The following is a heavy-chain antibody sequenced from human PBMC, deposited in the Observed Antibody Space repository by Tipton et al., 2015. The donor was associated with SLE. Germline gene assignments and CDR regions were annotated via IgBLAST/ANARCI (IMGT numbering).Heavy chain of an antibody. CDR1: GFTFSSYG. D-gene: IGHD2-2*02. V-gene: IGHV3-33*01. Sequence: SLRLSCAASGFTFSSYGMHWVRQAPGKGLEWVAVIWYDGSNKYYADSVKGRFTISRDNSKNTLYLQMNSLRAEDTAVYYCARGSRCSSTSCYTHLYYYYYYMDVWGKGTTVTVSS. CDR2: IWYDGSNK. J-gene: IGHJ6*03. CDR3: ARGSRCSSTSCYTHLYYYYYYMDV.